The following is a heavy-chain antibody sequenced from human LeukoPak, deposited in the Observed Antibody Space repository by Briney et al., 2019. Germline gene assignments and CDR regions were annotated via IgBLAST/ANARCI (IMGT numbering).Heavy chain of an antibody. CDR3: TRPLGSGWSTHYYDS. V-gene: IGHV3-72*01. Sequence: PGGSLRLSCVASGFTFSDHYMDWVRQAPGKGLEWVGRIRDKDSSYTTEYAASVRGRFTMSRDDSKNSLFLQMNSLQIDDTAVYYCTRPLGSGWSTHYYDSCGQGTLVNVSS. CDR1: GFTFSDHY. D-gene: IGHD6-13*01. CDR2: IRDKDSSYTT. J-gene: IGHJ5*01.